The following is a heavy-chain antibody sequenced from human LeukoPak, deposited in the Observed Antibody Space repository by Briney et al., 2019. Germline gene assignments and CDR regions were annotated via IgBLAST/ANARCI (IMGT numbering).Heavy chain of an antibody. CDR1: GFTFSDYW. CDR3: ARRAGAYSHPYDY. CDR2: INSDGRIT. Sequence: PGGSLRLSCAASGFTFSDYWMHWVRQASGEGLVGVSRINSDGRITSYADSVKGRLTISRDDAKNTLYLQMNSLRAEDTAVYYCARRAGAYSHPYDYWGQGTLVTVSS. J-gene: IGHJ4*02. V-gene: IGHV3-74*01. D-gene: IGHD4/OR15-4a*01.